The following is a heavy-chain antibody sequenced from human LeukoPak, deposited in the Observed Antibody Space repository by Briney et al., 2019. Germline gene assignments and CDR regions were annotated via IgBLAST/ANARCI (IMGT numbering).Heavy chain of an antibody. J-gene: IGHJ4*02. V-gene: IGHV1-2*02. D-gene: IGHD2-2*01. Sequence: ASVKVSCKASGYTFTDYYMHWVRQAPGQGLEWMGWINPNSGGTNYAQKFQGRVTMTRDTSISTAYMELSRLRSDDTAVYYCARGDGCGSTSCFPFDYWGQGTLVTVSS. CDR1: GYTFTDYY. CDR3: ARGDGCGSTSCFPFDY. CDR2: INPNSGGT.